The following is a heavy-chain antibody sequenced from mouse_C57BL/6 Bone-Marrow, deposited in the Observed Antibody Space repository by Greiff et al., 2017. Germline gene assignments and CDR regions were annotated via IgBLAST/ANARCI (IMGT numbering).Heavy chain of an antibody. CDR1: GYTFTSYW. CDR3: AREDYAMDY. CDR2: IDPSDSYT. J-gene: IGHJ4*01. V-gene: IGHV1-69*01. Sequence: QVQLKQPGAELVMPGASVKLSCKASGYTFTSYWMHWVKQRPGQGLEWIGEIDPSDSYTNYTQKFKGKSTLTVDKSSSTACMQLSSLTSEDSAVYYCAREDYAMDYWGQGTSVTVSS.